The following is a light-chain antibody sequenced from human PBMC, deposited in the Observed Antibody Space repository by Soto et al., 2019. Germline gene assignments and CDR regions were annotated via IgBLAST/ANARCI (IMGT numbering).Light chain of an antibody. J-gene: IGLJ1*01. CDR3: SSYTSSSIFYG. CDR2: DVS. Sequence: QSVLTQPASVSGSPGQSITISCTGTSSDVGGYNYVSWYQQHPGKAPKLMIYDVSNRPSGVSNRFSGSKSGNTASLTISGLQAEDEADYYCSSYTSSSIFYGFGTGTKVTVL. V-gene: IGLV2-14*01. CDR1: SSDVGGYNY.